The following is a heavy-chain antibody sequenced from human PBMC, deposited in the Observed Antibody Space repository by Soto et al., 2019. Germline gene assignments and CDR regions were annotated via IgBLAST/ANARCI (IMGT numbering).Heavy chain of an antibody. J-gene: IGHJ4*02. CDR1: GGSISGYY. CDR2: VWHSGST. V-gene: IGHV4-59*08. CDR3: ASYGSGSYSFVY. Sequence: QVQLQESGPGLVKPSETLSLTCTVSGGSISGYYWSWIRQPPGKGLEWIGYVWHSGSTNYNPSLKSRLTISVDTSKNQFSLKLSSMTAEDTAVYSCASYGSGSYSFVYWGQGTLVTVSS. D-gene: IGHD3-10*01.